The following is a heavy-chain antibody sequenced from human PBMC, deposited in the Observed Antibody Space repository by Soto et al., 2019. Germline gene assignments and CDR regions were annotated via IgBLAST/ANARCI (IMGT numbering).Heavy chain of an antibody. V-gene: IGHV1-3*01. CDR1: GYTFTSYA. CDR2: INAGNGNT. Sequence: ASVKVSCKASGYTFTSYAMHWVRQAPGQRLEWMGWINAGNGNTKYSQNFQGRVTITRDTSASTAYMELSSLRSEDTAVYYCARVITVATLSVVGDWGQATLVSVSS. J-gene: IGHJ4*02. CDR3: ARVITVATLSVVGD. D-gene: IGHD5-12*01.